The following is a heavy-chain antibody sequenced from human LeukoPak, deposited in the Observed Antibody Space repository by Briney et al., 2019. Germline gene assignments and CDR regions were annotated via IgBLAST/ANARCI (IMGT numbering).Heavy chain of an antibody. Sequence: SETLSLTCTVYGDSISSYYWSWIRQPPGKGLEWIGNIYTSGGTNYIPSLKGRVTISIDTSKNQFSLKLSSVTAADSAVYYCARLTRLSTSPERYYLDYWGQGTLVTVSS. CDR3: ARLTRLSTSPERYYLDY. CDR2: IYTSGGT. J-gene: IGHJ4*02. D-gene: IGHD6-6*01. V-gene: IGHV4-4*09. CDR1: GDSISSYY.